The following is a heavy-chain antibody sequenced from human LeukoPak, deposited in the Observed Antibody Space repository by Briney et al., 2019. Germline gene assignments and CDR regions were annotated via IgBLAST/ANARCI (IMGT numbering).Heavy chain of an antibody. CDR1: VGSISSYH. D-gene: IGHD4-17*01. V-gene: IGHV4-59*01. Sequence: TPSETLSLTCTVSVGSISSYHWSWIRQPPGKVLEWIGYIYYTGSTNYNPSLKSRVTISVDTSKNQFSLKLSSVTAADTAVYYCARGTVTTMYFDFWGQGTLVTVSS. CDR2: IYYTGST. CDR3: ARGTVTTMYFDF. J-gene: IGHJ4*02.